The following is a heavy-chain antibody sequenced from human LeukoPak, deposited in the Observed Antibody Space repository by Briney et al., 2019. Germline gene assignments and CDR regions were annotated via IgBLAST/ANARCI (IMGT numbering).Heavy chain of an antibody. J-gene: IGHJ4*02. CDR1: GFTFSRHW. CDR3: ARDLDGGWYDFDS. V-gene: IGHV3-7*05. CDR2: IKRDVSEK. D-gene: IGHD6-19*01. Sequence: PGGSLRLSCAASGFTFSRHWMSWVRQAPGKGLERVANIKRDVSEKYYVDSVKGRFTISRDNAKNSLYLQMNSLTAEDTAVYYCARDLDGGWYDFDSWGQGTLVTVSS.